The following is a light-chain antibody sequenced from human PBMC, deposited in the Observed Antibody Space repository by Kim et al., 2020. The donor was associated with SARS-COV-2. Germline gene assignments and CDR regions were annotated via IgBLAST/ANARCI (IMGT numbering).Light chain of an antibody. CDR1: QSVSSS. CDR2: GSS. J-gene: IGKJ1*01. CDR3: QQYDDWPPWT. V-gene: IGKV3-15*01. Sequence: PGKTATLSSRASQSVSSSVALYQQKPGQAPPLLIYGSSTRATGIPAMFRVSGSGTDFTLTISSLQSEYRAVYLCQQYDDWPPWTFGQGTKVDIK.